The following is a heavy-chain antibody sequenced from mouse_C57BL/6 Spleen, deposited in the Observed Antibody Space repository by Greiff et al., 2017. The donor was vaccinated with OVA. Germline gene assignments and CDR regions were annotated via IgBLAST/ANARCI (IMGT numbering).Heavy chain of an antibody. CDR3: ARPDYYGGYFDV. J-gene: IGHJ1*03. V-gene: IGHV5-17*01. Sequence: EVMLVESGGGLVKPGGSLKLSCAASGFTFSDYGMHWVRQAPEKGLEWVAYISSGSSTIYYADTVKGRLTISRDNAKNTLFLQMTSLRSEDTAMYYCARPDYYGGYFDVWGTGTTVTVSS. CDR2: ISSGSSTI. D-gene: IGHD1-1*01. CDR1: GFTFSDYG.